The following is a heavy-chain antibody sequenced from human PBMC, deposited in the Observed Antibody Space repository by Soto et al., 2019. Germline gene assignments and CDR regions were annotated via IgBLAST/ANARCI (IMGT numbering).Heavy chain of an antibody. CDR3: ARDGSTSGWYGVGEDWFDP. Sequence: PGGSLRLSCAASEFTFSSYTMGWVRQARGNGLEWVSAISGSGGSTYYADSVKGRFTISRDNSKNTLYLQMNSLRAEDTAVYYCARDGSTSGWYGVGEDWFDPWGQGTLVTVSS. D-gene: IGHD6-19*01. J-gene: IGHJ5*02. V-gene: IGHV3-23*01. CDR2: ISGSGGST. CDR1: EFTFSSYT.